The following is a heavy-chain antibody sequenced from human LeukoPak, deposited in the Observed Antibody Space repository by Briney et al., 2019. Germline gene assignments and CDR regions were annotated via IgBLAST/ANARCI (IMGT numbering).Heavy chain of an antibody. CDR3: AREDGYCSGGNCYSYFDS. CDR2: IKQDGSEK. Sequence: GGSLRLSCAAPGFTFSSYWMSWVRQAPGKGLEWVANIKQDGSEKYYVDSVKGRLTISRDNAKNSLYLRMNSLRAEDTGVYYCAREDGYCSGGNCYSYFDSWGQGTLVTVSA. J-gene: IGHJ4*02. CDR1: GFTFSSYW. D-gene: IGHD2-15*01. V-gene: IGHV3-7*03.